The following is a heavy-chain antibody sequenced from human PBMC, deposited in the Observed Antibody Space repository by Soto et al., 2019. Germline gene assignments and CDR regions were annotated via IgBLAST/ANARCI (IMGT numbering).Heavy chain of an antibody. J-gene: IGHJ4*02. Sequence: SVKVSCKASGGTFSSYAISWVRQAPGQGLEWMGGIIPIFGTANYAQELQGRVTITADESTSTAYMELSSLRSEDTAVYYCARCYYDSSGYPRAYYFDYWGQGTLVTVSS. CDR1: GGTFSSYA. D-gene: IGHD3-22*01. V-gene: IGHV1-69*13. CDR2: IIPIFGTA. CDR3: ARCYYDSSGYPRAYYFDY.